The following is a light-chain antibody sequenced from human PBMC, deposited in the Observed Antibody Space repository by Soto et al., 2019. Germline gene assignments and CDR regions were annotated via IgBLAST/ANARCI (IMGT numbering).Light chain of an antibody. V-gene: IGLV2-14*01. J-gene: IGLJ3*02. CDR3: SSYTTSSTHWV. CDR2: EVT. CDR1: SSDVGSYNR. Sequence: QSALTQPPSVSGSPGQSVTISCTGTSSDVGSYNRVSWYQQHPGKAPKLMIYEVTNRPSGVSNRFSGSKSGNTASLTISGLQAEDEADYYCSSYTTSSTHWVFGGGTKLTVL.